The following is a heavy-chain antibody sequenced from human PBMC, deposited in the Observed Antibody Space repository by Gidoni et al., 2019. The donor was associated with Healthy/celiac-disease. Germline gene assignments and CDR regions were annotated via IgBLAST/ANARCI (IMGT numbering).Heavy chain of an antibody. CDR2: IYYSGST. CDR1: GGSISSSSYY. CDR3: ARHLSIAVAAAFDY. V-gene: IGHV4-39*01. J-gene: IGHJ4*02. Sequence: QLQLQESGPGLVKPSETLSLTCTVSGGSISSSSYYWGWIRQPPGKGLEWIGSIYYSGSTYYNPSLKSRVTISVDTSKNQFSLKLSSVTAADTAVYYCARHLSIAVAAAFDYWGQGTLVTVSS. D-gene: IGHD6-19*01.